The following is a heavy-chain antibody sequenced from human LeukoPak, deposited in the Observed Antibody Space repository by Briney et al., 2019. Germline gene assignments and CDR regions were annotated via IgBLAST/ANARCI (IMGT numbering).Heavy chain of an antibody. CDR2: IKRDGSEK. D-gene: IGHD6-13*01. CDR3: ARGRGSWYGVYFDY. Sequence: GGSLRLSCAASGFTFSSYAMTWVRQVPGKGLEWVANIKRDGSEKYYVDSVKGRFTISRDNAKNSLYLQMNSLRTEDTAVYYCARGRGSWYGVYFDYWGQGTLVTVSS. CDR1: GFTFSSYA. V-gene: IGHV3-7*01. J-gene: IGHJ4*02.